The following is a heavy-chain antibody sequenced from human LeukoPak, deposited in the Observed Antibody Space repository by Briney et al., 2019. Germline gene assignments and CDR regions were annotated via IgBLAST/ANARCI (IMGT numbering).Heavy chain of an antibody. V-gene: IGHV4-39*07. CDR1: GGSISRSSFY. CDR3: TREIGGTTVHY. D-gene: IGHD1-7*01. Sequence: PSETLSLTCSVSGGSISRSSFYWDWIRQPPGKGLEWIGSISYSGNTYYNPSLKSRVTISVDTSKDQFSLKLSSVTAADTAVYYCTREIGGTTVHYWGHGMLVTVSS. CDR2: ISYSGNT. J-gene: IGHJ4*01.